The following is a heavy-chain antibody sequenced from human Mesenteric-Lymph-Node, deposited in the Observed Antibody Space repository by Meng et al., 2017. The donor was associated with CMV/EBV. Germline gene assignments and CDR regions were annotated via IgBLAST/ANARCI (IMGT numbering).Heavy chain of an antibody. CDR3: ASLDTLVVPAEDAFDI. J-gene: IGHJ3*02. CDR1: GFTVSSNY. V-gene: IGHV3-66*02. D-gene: IGHD2-2*01. Sequence: GEFLKISCAASGFTVSSNYMSWVRQAPGKGLEWVSVIYSGGSTYYADSVKGRFTISRDNSKNTLYLQMNSLRAEDTAVYYCASLDTLVVPAEDAFDIWGQGTMVTVSS. CDR2: IYSGGST.